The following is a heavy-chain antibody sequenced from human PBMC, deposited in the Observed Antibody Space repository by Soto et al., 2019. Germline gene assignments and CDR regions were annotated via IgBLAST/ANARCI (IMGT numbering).Heavy chain of an antibody. D-gene: IGHD6-13*01. CDR3: ARTAAAGKYYYGVDV. V-gene: IGHV5-51*01. CDR2: IYPGDSDT. J-gene: IGHJ6*02. CDR1: GYSFTSYW. Sequence: LGESLKISCKGSGYSFTSYWIGWVRQMPGKGLEWMGIIYPGDSDTRYSPSFQGQVTISADKSISTAYLQWSSLKASDTAIYYCARTAAAGKYYYGVDVWGQGTAVNVSS.